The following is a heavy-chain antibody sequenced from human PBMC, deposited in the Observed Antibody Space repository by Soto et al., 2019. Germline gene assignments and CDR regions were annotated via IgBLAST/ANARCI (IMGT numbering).Heavy chain of an antibody. Sequence: GASVKVSCKASGYTFTSYGINWVRQATGQGLEWMGWMNPNSGNTGYAQKFQGRVTMTRNTSISTAYMELSSLRSEDTAVYYCARGPKKNLLRFLEWAAVGMDVWGQGTTVTVSS. CDR2: MNPNSGNT. J-gene: IGHJ6*02. CDR3: ARGPKKNLLRFLEWAAVGMDV. V-gene: IGHV1-8*01. D-gene: IGHD3-3*01. CDR1: GYTFTSYG.